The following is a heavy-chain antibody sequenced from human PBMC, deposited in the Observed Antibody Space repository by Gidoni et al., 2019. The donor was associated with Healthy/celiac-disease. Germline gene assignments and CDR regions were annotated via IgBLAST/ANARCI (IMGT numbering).Heavy chain of an antibody. Sequence: VQLVESGGGLVKPGGSLRLSCAASGFTFSSYSMNWVRQAPGKGLEWVSSISSSSSYIYYADSVKGRFTISRDNAKNSLYLQMNSLRAEDTAVYYCARDLGHFGDLLRGMDVWGQGTTVTVSS. D-gene: IGHD3-10*01. CDR1: GFTFSSYS. V-gene: IGHV3-21*01. CDR3: ARDLGHFGDLLRGMDV. CDR2: ISSSSSYI. J-gene: IGHJ6*02.